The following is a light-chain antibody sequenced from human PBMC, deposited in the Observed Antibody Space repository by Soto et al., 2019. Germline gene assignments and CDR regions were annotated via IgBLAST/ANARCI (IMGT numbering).Light chain of an antibody. CDR2: ESS. J-gene: IGKJ5*01. CDR1: QNVDKF. Sequence: EVVLTQSPVTRSLPAGETGTVSCRSSQNVDKFLAWYQKRPGQPPRLFICESSNRATGVPVRFSGSGSGTVLTLTIGSLETEDSAVYYCQQRKNWPPITFGQGTRLEIK. V-gene: IGKV3-11*01. CDR3: QQRKNWPPIT.